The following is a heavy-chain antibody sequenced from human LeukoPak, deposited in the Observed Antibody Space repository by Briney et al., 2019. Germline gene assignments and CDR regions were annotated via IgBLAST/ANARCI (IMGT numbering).Heavy chain of an antibody. V-gene: IGHV4-30-2*01. Sequence: SQTLSLTCAVSGGSINSGGYSWSWIRQPPGKGLEWIGYIYHSGSTYYNPSLKSRVTISVDRSKNQFSLKLSSVTAADTAVYYCARGLVLLHYFDYWGQGTLVTVSS. CDR2: IYHSGST. D-gene: IGHD2-8*01. J-gene: IGHJ4*02. CDR3: ARGLVLLHYFDY. CDR1: GGSINSGGYS.